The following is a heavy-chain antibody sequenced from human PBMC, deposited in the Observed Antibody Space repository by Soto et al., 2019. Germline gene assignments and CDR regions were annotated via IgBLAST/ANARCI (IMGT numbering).Heavy chain of an antibody. CDR2: IIPIFGTA. V-gene: IGHV1-69*13. CDR3: ARDLDRYCSGGSCYSGHS. CDR1: GGTFSSYA. J-gene: IGHJ4*02. Sequence: SVKVSCKASGGTFSSYAISWVRQAPGQGLEWMGGIIPIFGTANYAQKFQGRVTITADESTSTAYMELSSLRSEDTAVYYCARDLDRYCSGGSCYSGHSWGQGTRVTSPQ. D-gene: IGHD2-15*01.